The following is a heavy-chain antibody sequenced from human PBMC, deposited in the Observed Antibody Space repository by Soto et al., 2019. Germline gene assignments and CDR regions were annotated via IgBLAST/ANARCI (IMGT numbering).Heavy chain of an antibody. CDR1: GGSIISGDYY. V-gene: IGHV4-31*03. J-gene: IGHJ5*01. D-gene: IGHD1-1*01. CDR2: IFYRGST. Sequence: SETLSLTFTVSGGSIISGDYYWNWIRQHPGKGLEWIGYIFYRGSTYYNPSLKSRLTISVDTSKNQFSLKLSSVTAADTAVYYCAREGTTVWAPFDSWGQGTLVTVSS. CDR3: AREGTTVWAPFDS.